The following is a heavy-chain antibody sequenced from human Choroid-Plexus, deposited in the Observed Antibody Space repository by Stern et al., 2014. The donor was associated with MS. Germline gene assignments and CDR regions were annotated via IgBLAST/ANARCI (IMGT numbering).Heavy chain of an antibody. CDR1: GFTFGSCA. CDR3: AKDRQYLTYFFDH. CDR2: VSYDGSKK. D-gene: IGHD2/OR15-2a*01. V-gene: IGHV3-30*18. Sequence: VQLVESGGGVVQPGRPLRLSCVASGFTFGSCAMHWVRQAPGKGLEWVASVSYDGSKKYYADSVKGRFTISRDNSQNTLYMQMSSLRPEDTAVYYCAKDRQYLTYFFDHWGQGSLVTVSS. J-gene: IGHJ5*02.